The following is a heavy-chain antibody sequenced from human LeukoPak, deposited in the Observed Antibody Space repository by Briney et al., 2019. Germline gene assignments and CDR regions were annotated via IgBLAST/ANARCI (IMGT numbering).Heavy chain of an antibody. D-gene: IGHD5-24*01. CDR1: GFTFSSYA. V-gene: IGHV3-30-3*01. CDR2: ISYDGSNK. J-gene: IGHJ4*02. CDR3: ARDTTGDGYSNFDY. Sequence: PGGSLRLSCAASGFTFSSYAMHWVRQAPGKGLEWVAVISYDGSNKYYADSVKGRFTISRDNSKNTLYLQMNSLRAEDTAAYYCARDTTGDGYSNFDYWGQGTLVTVSS.